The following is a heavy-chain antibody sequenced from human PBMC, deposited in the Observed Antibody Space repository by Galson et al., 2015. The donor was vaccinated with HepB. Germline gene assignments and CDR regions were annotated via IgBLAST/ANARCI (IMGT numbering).Heavy chain of an antibody. D-gene: IGHD3-10*01. Sequence: SLRLSCAASGFTYNNYVMSWVRQAPGKGLEWVSGISASGGRTYYADSVKGRFTISRDNAKNSLYLQMNSLRAEDTALYYCAKDISGGGVLWFGELFRSAAADAFDIWGQGTMVTVSS. V-gene: IGHV3-23*01. CDR2: ISASGGRT. CDR1: GFTYNNYV. CDR3: AKDISGGGVLWFGELFRSAAADAFDI. J-gene: IGHJ3*02.